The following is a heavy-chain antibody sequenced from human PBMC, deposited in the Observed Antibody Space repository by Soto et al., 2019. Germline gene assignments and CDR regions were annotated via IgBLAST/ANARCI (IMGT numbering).Heavy chain of an antibody. Sequence: ASVKVSCTSSGYTFTSYYMHWVRQAPGQGLGWMGIINPSGGSTSYAQKFQGRVTMTRDTSTSTVYMELSSLRSEDTAVYYCARDRLVMDGYYYYGMDVWGQGTTVTVSS. J-gene: IGHJ6*02. CDR2: INPSGGST. V-gene: IGHV1-46*01. D-gene: IGHD3-9*01. CDR3: ARDRLVMDGYYYYGMDV. CDR1: GYTFTSYY.